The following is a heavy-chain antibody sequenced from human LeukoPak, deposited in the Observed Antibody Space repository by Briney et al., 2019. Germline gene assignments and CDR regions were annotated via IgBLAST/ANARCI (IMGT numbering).Heavy chain of an antibody. Sequence: PGGSLRLSCAASGFTLYNYRMSWVRQAPGKGLEWVSTVNADGGNTYYADSVKGRFTISRDNSKSTLILQMNSLRVEDTALYYCTKRVKYGGTWDHFADWGQGTLVTVSS. D-gene: IGHD1-26*01. CDR1: GFTLYNYR. CDR3: TKRVKYGGTWDHFAD. J-gene: IGHJ4*02. V-gene: IGHV3-23*01. CDR2: VNADGGNT.